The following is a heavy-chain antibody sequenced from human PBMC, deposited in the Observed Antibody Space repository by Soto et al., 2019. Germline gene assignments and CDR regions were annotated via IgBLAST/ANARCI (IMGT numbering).Heavy chain of an antibody. J-gene: IGHJ4*02. V-gene: IGHV4-34*01. D-gene: IGHD3-10*01. CDR2: INHGGGT. CDR1: GASFSGHR. CDR3: ARGRYNYGFKGFDF. Sequence: QVQLQQWGAGLLKPSETLSLNCGVSGASFSGHRWTWIRQSPGMGLEWIGEINHGGGTNFNPSLKSRVTMSVISSKNEFSLSLNSVTAADTAIYYCARGRYNYGFKGFDFWGRGTPVTVSS.